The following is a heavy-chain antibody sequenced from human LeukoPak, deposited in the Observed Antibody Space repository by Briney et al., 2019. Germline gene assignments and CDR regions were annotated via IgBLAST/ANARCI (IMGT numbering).Heavy chain of an antibody. CDR1: GFTFSDYY. CDR2: ISGSGDYT. J-gene: IGHJ4*02. Sequence: GGSLRLSCAASGFTFSDYYMTWVRQAPGKGLEWVSVISGSGDYTHEADSVKGRFTISRDNAKNSLYLQMNSLRAEDTAVYYCAKTGATEAREDYWGQGTLVTVSS. CDR3: AKTGATEAREDY. V-gene: IGHV3-11*06. D-gene: IGHD1-26*01.